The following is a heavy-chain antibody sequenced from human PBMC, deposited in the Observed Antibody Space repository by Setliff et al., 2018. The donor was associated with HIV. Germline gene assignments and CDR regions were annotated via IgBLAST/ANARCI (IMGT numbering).Heavy chain of an antibody. Sequence: ASVKVSCKPSGYSFTNHYMHWVRQAPGQGLEWMGVINPTGGSTRNTQKFQGRVAMTRDTSTSTVYMELSSLRSEDTAVYCCASAGAWQRNALDIWGQGTMVTVS. CDR3: ASAGAWQRNALDI. J-gene: IGHJ3*02. V-gene: IGHV1-46*01. CDR2: INPTGGST. D-gene: IGHD5-12*01. CDR1: GYSFTNHY.